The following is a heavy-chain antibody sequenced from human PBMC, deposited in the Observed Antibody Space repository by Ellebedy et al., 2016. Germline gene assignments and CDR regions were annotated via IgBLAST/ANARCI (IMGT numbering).Heavy chain of an antibody. V-gene: IGHV3-11*06. CDR2: ISSSSSYI. Sequence: GGSLRLSXAASGFTFSDYYMSWIRQAPGKGLEWVSSISSSSSYIYYADSVKGRFTISRDNAKNSLYLQMNSLRAEDTAVYYCARDFGYGYYYYYYGMDVWGQGTTVTVSS. CDR1: GFTFSDYY. CDR3: ARDFGYGYYYYYYGMDV. J-gene: IGHJ6*02. D-gene: IGHD3-10*01.